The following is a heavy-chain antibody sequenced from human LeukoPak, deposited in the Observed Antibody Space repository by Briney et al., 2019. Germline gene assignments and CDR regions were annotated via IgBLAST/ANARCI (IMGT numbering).Heavy chain of an antibody. D-gene: IGHD1-14*01. CDR2: IYYSGST. J-gene: IGHJ2*01. V-gene: IGHV4-59*12. CDR1: GGSISSYY. Sequence: SETLSLTCTVSGGSISSYYWSWIRQPPGKGLEWIGYIYYSGSTNYNPSLKSRVTISVDTSKNQFSLKLSSVTAADTAVYYCASSTGRYFDLWGRGTLVTVSS. CDR3: ASSTGRYFDL.